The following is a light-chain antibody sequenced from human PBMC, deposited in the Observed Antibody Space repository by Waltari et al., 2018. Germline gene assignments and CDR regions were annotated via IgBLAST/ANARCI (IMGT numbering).Light chain of an antibody. CDR3: QQSFNRPPT. J-gene: IGKJ4*01. CDR1: QSISSY. V-gene: IGKV1-39*01. CDR2: AAS. Sequence: DIDMTQSPSSLSASVGDRVTITCRASQSISSYLHLYQQKPGRAPRLLIFAASNLQSGVPSRFSGSGSGTDFTLTISSLQPEDFATYYCQQSFNRPPTFGGGTKVEVK.